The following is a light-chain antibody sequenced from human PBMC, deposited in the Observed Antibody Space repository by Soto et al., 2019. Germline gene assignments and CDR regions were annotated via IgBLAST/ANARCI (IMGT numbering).Light chain of an antibody. CDR3: QHYGTSLT. CDR1: QTMRSSH. J-gene: IGKJ4*01. Sequence: EIVLTQSPGTLSLSTGERATLSCRASQTMRSSHLAWYQQKPGQAPRLLIYGASTRTFDVPDRFSGSGSGTNFTLTISRLQPEDFAVYYCQHYGTSLTFGGGTMVDI. CDR2: GAS. V-gene: IGKV3-20*01.